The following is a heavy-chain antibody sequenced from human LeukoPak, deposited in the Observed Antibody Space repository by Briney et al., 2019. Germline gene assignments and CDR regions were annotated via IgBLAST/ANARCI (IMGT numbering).Heavy chain of an antibody. Sequence: GGSLRLSCTTSGFTFGDYAMSWFRQAPGKGLEWVGFITSKAYGATTEYAASVKDRFFLSRDDSKSIAYLQMNSPETEDTAVYYCTRVLAAAGRWFDPWGQGSLVTVSS. J-gene: IGHJ5*02. V-gene: IGHV3-49*03. CDR2: ITSKAYGATT. CDR3: TRVLAAAGRWFDP. CDR1: GFTFGDYA. D-gene: IGHD6-13*01.